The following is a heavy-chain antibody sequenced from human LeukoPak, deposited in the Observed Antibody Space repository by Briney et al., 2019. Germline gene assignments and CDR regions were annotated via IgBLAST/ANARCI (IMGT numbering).Heavy chain of an antibody. V-gene: IGHV2-70*11. J-gene: IGHJ4*02. CDR1: GFSLSTSGMC. CDR3: ARSTGDYFDY. CDR2: IDWDDDK. Sequence: SGPTLVNSTQTLTLTCTFSGFSLSTSGMCVSWIRQPPGKALEWLARIDWDDDKYYRTSLNTRLTISKDTSKNQVVLTMTNMDPVDTATYYCARSTGDYFDYWGQGTLVTVSS. D-gene: IGHD7-27*01.